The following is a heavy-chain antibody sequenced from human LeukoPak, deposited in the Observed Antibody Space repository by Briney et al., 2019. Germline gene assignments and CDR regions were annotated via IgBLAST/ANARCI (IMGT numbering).Heavy chain of an antibody. D-gene: IGHD1-1*01. Sequence: GESLKISCKGSGYSFTYYWIGWVRQMPGKGLELMGIIYPGDSDTRYRPSFQGQVTISVDKSISTAYLQWSSLKASDTAMYYCARQDGNSTYYFDYWGQGTLVTVSS. CDR2: IYPGDSDT. CDR1: GYSFTYYW. V-gene: IGHV5-51*01. CDR3: ARQDGNSTYYFDY. J-gene: IGHJ4*02.